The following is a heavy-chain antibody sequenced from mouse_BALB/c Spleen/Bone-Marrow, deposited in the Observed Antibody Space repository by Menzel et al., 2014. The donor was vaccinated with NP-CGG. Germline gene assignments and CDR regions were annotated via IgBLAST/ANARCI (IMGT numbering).Heavy chain of an antibody. CDR2: IYSGDGDT. D-gene: IGHD1-1*01. Sequence: QVQLQQSGPELVKPGASVKISCRASGYAFSSSWMNWVKQRPGQGLEWIGRIYSGDGDTNYNGKFKGKATLTADKSSSTAYMQLSSLTSVDSAVYFCARTYGSSYFVYWGQGTLVTVSA. J-gene: IGHJ3*01. CDR1: GYAFSSSW. CDR3: ARTYGSSYFVY. V-gene: IGHV1-82*01.